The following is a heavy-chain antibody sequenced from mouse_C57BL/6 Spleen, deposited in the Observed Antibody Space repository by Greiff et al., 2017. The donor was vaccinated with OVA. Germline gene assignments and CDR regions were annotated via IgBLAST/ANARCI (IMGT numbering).Heavy chain of an antibody. D-gene: IGHD1-1*01. CDR1: GFTFSSYA. V-gene: IGHV5-9-1*02. J-gene: IGHJ1*03. CDR3: TRTFITTGYFDV. Sequence: EVHLVESGEGLVKPGGSLKLSCAASGFTFSSYAMSWVRQTPEKRLEWVAYISSGGDYIYYADTVKGRFTISRDNARNTLYLQMSSLKSEDTAMDYCTRTFITTGYFDVWGTGTTVTVSS. CDR2: ISSGGDYI.